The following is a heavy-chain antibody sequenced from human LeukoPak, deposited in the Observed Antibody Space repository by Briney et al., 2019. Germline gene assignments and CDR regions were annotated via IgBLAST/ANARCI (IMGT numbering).Heavy chain of an antibody. CDR1: GFTFDDYA. V-gene: IGHV3-9*01. J-gene: IGHJ4*02. D-gene: IGHD5-12*01. CDR3: AKDISYSGYDSGSDC. Sequence: GGSLRLSCAASGFTFDDYAMHWVRQAPGKGLEWVSGISWNSGSIGYADSVKGRFTISRDNAKNSLYLQMNSLRAEDTALYYCAKDISYSGYDSGSDCWGQGTLVTVSS. CDR2: ISWNSGSI.